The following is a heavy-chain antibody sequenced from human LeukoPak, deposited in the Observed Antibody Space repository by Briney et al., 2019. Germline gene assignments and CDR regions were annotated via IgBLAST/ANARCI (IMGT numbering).Heavy chain of an antibody. J-gene: IGHJ4*02. CDR1: GFTFSSYG. Sequence: GRSLRLSCAASGFTFSSYGMHWVRQAPGKGLEWVAVISYDGSNKYHADSVKGRFTISRDNSKNTMYLQMNSLRAEDTAVYYCARGYSGYFYYWGQGTLVTVSS. D-gene: IGHD5-12*01. CDR3: ARGYSGYFYY. V-gene: IGHV3-30*03. CDR2: ISYDGSNK.